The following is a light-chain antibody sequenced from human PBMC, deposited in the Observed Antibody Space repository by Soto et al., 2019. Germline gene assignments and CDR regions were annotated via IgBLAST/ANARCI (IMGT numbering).Light chain of an antibody. CDR2: RNN. CDR1: SSNIGSNY. CDR3: AAWDDSLSGSYV. Sequence: QSVLTQPPSASGTPGQRVTISCSGSSSNIGSNYVYWYQQLPGTAPKVLIYRNNQRPSGVPDRFSGSKSGTSAFLAISGLRSEDEADYYCAAWDDSLSGSYVFGKGTKVT. J-gene: IGLJ1*01. V-gene: IGLV1-47*01.